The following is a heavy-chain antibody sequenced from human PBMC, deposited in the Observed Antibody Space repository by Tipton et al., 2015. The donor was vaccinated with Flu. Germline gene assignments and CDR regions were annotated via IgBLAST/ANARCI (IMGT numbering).Heavy chain of an antibody. J-gene: IGHJ3*02. CDR2: IYHSGSS. V-gene: IGHV4-38-2*02. D-gene: IGHD3-22*01. CDR1: GYSISSGYY. CDR3: ARALSGYYFYAFDI. Sequence: TLSLTCTVSGYSISSGYYWGWFRQPPGKGLEWIGSIYHSGSSYYNPSLKSRVTISVDTSKNQFSLKLSSVTAADTAVYYCARALSGYYFYAFDIWGQGTMVTVSS.